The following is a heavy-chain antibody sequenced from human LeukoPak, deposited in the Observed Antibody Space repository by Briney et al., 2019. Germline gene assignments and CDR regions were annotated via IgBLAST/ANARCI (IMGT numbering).Heavy chain of an antibody. CDR1: GYTFTSYY. CDR3: ARDKRMVRGVINYFDY. CDR2: INPSGGST. J-gene: IGHJ4*02. Sequence: ASVKVSCKASGYTFTSYYMHWVRQAPGQGLEWMGIINPSGGSTSYAQKFQGRVTMTRDTSTSTVYMELSSLRSEDTAVYYCARDKRMVRGVINYFDYWGQGTLVTVSS. D-gene: IGHD3-10*01. V-gene: IGHV1-46*01.